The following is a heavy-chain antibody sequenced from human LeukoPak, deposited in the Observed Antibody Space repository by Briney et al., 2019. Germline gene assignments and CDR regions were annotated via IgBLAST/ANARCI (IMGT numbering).Heavy chain of an antibody. Sequence: ASVKVSCKASGYTFTSYYMHWVRQAPGQGLEWMGIINPSGGSTSYAQKFQGRVTMTRDTSISTAYMELSRLRSDDTAVYYCARAPDRCSGGSCYSLDYWGQGTLVTVSS. D-gene: IGHD2-15*01. CDR3: ARAPDRCSGGSCYSLDY. CDR1: GYTFTSYY. J-gene: IGHJ4*02. CDR2: INPSGGST. V-gene: IGHV1-46*01.